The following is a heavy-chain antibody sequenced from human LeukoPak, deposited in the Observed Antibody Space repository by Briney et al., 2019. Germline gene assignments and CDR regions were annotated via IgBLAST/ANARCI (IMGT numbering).Heavy chain of an antibody. V-gene: IGHV3-7*01. CDR3: AELGITMIGGV. J-gene: IGHJ6*04. D-gene: IGHD3-10*02. CDR2: IKVDGSQK. Sequence: GGSLRLSCVASGFTFSSYSMNWVRQAPGKGLEWVATIKVDGSQKHYVDSVRGRFTISRDNAKNSLYLQMNSLRAEDTAVYYCAELGITMIGGVWGKGTTVTISS. CDR1: GFTFSSYS.